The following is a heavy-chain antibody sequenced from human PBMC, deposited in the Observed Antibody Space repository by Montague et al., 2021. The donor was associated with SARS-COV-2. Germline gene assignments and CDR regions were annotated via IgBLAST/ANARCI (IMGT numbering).Heavy chain of an antibody. J-gene: IGHJ4*02. CDR2: IHHSGGS. V-gene: IGHV4-4*02. D-gene: IGHD6-13*01. CDR3: ASHPVCQQLIT. Sequence: SETLSLTCAVSGASISNAFWWSWVRQPPGKGLEWIAEIHHSGGSNYNPSLASRVTISLDYSKNQLSLMLSSVTAADTAMYYCASHPVCQQLITWGQGTLVSVSS. CDR1: GASISNAFW.